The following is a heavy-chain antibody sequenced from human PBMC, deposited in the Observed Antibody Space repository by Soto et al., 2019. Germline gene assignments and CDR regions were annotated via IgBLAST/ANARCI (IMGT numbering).Heavy chain of an antibody. CDR3: ARSPQLRFLEWSQYYLDY. V-gene: IGHV1-18*01. Sequence: ASVKVSCKASGYTFTSYGISWVRQAPGQGLEWMGWISAYNGNTNYAQKLQGRVTMTKDTSTSTAYMELRSLRSDDTAVYYCARSPQLRFLEWSQYYLDYWGQGTLVTVSS. CDR1: GYTFTSYG. CDR2: ISAYNGNT. D-gene: IGHD3-3*01. J-gene: IGHJ4*02.